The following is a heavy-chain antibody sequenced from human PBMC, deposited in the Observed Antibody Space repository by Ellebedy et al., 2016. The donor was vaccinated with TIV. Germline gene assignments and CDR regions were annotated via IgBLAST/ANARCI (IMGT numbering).Heavy chain of an antibody. V-gene: IGHV4-59*08. Sequence: MPSETLSLTCTASGGPISPHYWSRIRQSPGKGLEWIGYTYYGGSPKYNPSLKSRFTPSLDTSKDQFSLRLSSVTAADTAVYYCARGPLPYFDWVYYYHGMDVWGQGTTVTVSS. D-gene: IGHD3-9*01. CDR2: TYYGGSP. CDR3: ARGPLPYFDWVYYYHGMDV. J-gene: IGHJ6*02. CDR1: GGPISPHY.